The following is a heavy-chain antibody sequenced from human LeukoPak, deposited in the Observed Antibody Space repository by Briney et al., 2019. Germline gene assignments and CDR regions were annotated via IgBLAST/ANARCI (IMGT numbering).Heavy chain of an antibody. CDR3: ARVYGDQYYFDY. D-gene: IGHD4-17*01. CDR1: GGSISSGGYS. J-gene: IGHJ4*02. CDR2: IYYSGST. V-gene: IGHV4-30-4*08. Sequence: SETLSLTCAVYGGSISSGGYSWSWIRQPPGKGLEWIGFIYYSGSTYYNPSLKSPVTISVDTSKSQFSLKLSSVTAADTAVYYCARVYGDQYYFDYWGQGTLVTVSS.